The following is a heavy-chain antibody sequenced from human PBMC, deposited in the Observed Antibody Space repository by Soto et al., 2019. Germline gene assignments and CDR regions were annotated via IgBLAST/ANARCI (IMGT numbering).Heavy chain of an antibody. CDR3: ARAPNFDYVGGSYRGVFGFDY. J-gene: IGHJ4*02. CDR2: INHSGST. D-gene: IGHD3-16*02. CDR1: GGSFSGYY. V-gene: IGHV4-34*01. Sequence: SETLSLTCAVYGGSFSGYYWSWIRQPPGKGLEWIGEINHSGSTNYNPSLKSRVTISVDTSKNQFSLKLCSVTAADTAVYYCARAPNFDYVGGSYRGVFGFDYWGQGTLVTVSS.